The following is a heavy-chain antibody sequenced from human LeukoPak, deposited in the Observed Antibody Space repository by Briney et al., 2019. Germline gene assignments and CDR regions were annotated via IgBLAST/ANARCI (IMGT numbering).Heavy chain of an antibody. CDR1: GYTFTGYY. D-gene: IGHD3-9*01. CDR3: ARAAYYDILTGDYYGMDV. V-gene: IGHV1-2*02. J-gene: IGHJ6*02. CDR2: INPNSGGT. Sequence: GASVNVSCKASGYTFTGYYMHWVRQAPGQGLEWMGWINPNSGGTNYAQKFQGRVTMTRDTSISTDYMELSRLRSDDTAVYYCARAAYYDILTGDYYGMDVWGQGTTVTVSS.